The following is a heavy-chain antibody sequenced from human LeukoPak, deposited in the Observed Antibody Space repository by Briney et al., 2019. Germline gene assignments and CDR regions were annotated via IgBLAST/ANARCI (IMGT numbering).Heavy chain of an antibody. V-gene: IGHV3-21*01. CDR2: ISSGTSYI. CDR3: ARDPTSSWETAFDI. J-gene: IGHJ3*02. Sequence: PGGSLRLSCAASGFTFNTYTMNWVRQAPGKGLEWVSSISSGTSYIYYADSVKGRCTISRDNAKNSLYLQMNSLRAEDTAVYYCARDPTSSWETAFDIWGQGTMVTVSS. CDR1: GFTFNTYT. D-gene: IGHD1-26*01.